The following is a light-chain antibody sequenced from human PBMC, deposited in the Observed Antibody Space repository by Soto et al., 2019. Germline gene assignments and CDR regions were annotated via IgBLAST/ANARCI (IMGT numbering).Light chain of an antibody. CDR1: SSDVGAYNF. CDR2: EVT. Sequence: QSALTQPASVSGSPGQSITISCAGSSSDVGAYNFVSWYQQHPGKAPKLMIYEVTSRPSGISRRFSGSKSANTASLTISGLQPEDEADYYCSSYRSTSVYVFGTGTKVTVL. V-gene: IGLV2-14*01. CDR3: SSYRSTSVYV. J-gene: IGLJ1*01.